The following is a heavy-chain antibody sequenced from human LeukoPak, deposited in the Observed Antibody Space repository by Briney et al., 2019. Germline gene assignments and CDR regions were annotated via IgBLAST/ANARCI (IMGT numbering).Heavy chain of an antibody. CDR1: GFTFTNYV. V-gene: IGHV3-23*01. D-gene: IGHD3-22*01. Sequence: GGSLRLSCAASGFTFTNYVMSWVRQAPGEGLEWVSSISGIGDNTYYAASVKGRFTISRDNSKNTLYLQMNSLRAEDTAVYYCASSYDSSGYYYPGVEKIPPYYYGMDVWGQGTTVTVSS. CDR3: ASSYDSSGYYYPGVEKIPPYYYGMDV. J-gene: IGHJ6*02. CDR2: ISGIGDNT.